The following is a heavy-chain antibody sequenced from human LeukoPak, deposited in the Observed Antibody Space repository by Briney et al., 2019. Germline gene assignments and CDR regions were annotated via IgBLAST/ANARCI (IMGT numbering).Heavy chain of an antibody. V-gene: IGHV3-48*01. D-gene: IGHD5-18*01. CDR1: GFTFSSYS. Sequence: GGSLRLSCAASGFTFSSYSMNWVRQAPGKGLEWVSYIGSSSSTIYYADSVKGRFTISRDNSKNTLYLQMNSLRAEDTAVYYCARGVSGYSTGLFTYWFDPWGQGTLVTVSS. J-gene: IGHJ5*02. CDR3: ARGVSGYSTGLFTYWFDP. CDR2: IGSSSSTI.